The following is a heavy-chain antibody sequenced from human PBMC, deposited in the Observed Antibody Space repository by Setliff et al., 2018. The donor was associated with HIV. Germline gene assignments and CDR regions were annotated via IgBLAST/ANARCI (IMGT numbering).Heavy chain of an antibody. CDR3: AGPYNFWSGFPDAFDI. J-gene: IGHJ3*02. Sequence: GASVKVSCKASGYTFTSYGISWVRQAPGQGLEWMGWISAYNGNTNYAQKLQGRVTMTTDTSTSTAYMELRSLRSDDTTVYYCAGPYNFWSGFPDAFDIWGQGTMVTVSS. V-gene: IGHV1-18*01. D-gene: IGHD3-3*01. CDR1: GYTFTSYG. CDR2: ISAYNGNT.